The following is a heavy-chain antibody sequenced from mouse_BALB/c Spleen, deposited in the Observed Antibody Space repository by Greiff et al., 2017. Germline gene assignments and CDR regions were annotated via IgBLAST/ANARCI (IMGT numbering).Heavy chain of an antibody. Sequence: VQLQQSGPGLVKPSQSLSLTCTVTGYSITSDYAWNWIRQFPGNKLEWMGYISYSGSTSYNPSLKSRISITRDTSKNQFFLQLNSVTTEDTATYYCARDYRYDSYYFDYWGQGTTLTVSS. CDR3: ARDYRYDSYYFDY. V-gene: IGHV3-2*02. J-gene: IGHJ2*01. CDR1: GYSITSDYA. D-gene: IGHD2-14*01. CDR2: ISYSGST.